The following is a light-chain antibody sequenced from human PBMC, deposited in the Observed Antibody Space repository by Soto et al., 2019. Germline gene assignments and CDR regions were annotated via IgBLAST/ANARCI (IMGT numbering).Light chain of an antibody. CDR2: GAS. CDR3: QQYGNSPFT. V-gene: IGKV3-20*01. J-gene: IGKJ3*01. CDR1: QSVSSSY. Sequence: EIVLTQSPGTLSLSPGERATLSCRPSQSVSSSYLAWYQQEPGQAPRLLIYGASSRATGIPDRFSGSGSGTDFTLTISRLEPEDFAVYYCQQYGNSPFTFGPGTKVDIK.